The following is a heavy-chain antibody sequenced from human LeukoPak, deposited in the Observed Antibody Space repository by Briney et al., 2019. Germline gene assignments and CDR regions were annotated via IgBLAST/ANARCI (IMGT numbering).Heavy chain of an antibody. CDR1: GYTFTSYG. Sequence: GASVKVSCKASGYTFTSYGISWVRQAPGQGLEWMGWISAYNGNTNYAQKLQGRVTMTTDTSTSTAYMELRSLRSDDTAVYYCARGLGTPYSGSYYYYYGMDVWGQGTTVTVSS. CDR3: ARGLGTPYSGSYYYYYGMDV. CDR2: ISAYNGNT. V-gene: IGHV1-18*01. J-gene: IGHJ6*02. D-gene: IGHD1-26*01.